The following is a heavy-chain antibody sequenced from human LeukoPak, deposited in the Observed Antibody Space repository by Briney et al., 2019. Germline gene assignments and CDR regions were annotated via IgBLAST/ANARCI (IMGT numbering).Heavy chain of an antibody. CDR2: IYSGGST. CDR3: ARGDYSNLVGY. CDR1: GFTVSSNY. D-gene: IGHD4-11*01. J-gene: IGHJ4*02. V-gene: IGHV3-53*01. Sequence: GGSLRLSCAASGFTVSSNYMSWVRQAPGKGLEWVSVIYSGGSTYYADSVKGRFTISRDNSKNTLYLQMNSLRAEDTAVYYCARGDYSNLVGYWGQGTLVTVSS.